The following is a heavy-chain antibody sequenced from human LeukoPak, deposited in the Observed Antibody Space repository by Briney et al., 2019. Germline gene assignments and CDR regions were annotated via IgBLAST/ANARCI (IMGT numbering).Heavy chain of an antibody. D-gene: IGHD6-19*01. J-gene: IGHJ4*02. CDR3: ARMSGIAVAAIWISYFDY. V-gene: IGHV3-7*03. CDR2: IKQDGSEK. CDR1: GFTFGAYY. Sequence: PGESLRLSCAASGFTFGAYYMTWVRQAPGKGLEWVANIKQDGSEKYYVDSVKGRFTISRDNANNSLYLQMNSLRAEDTAVHYCARMSGIAVAAIWISYFDYWGQGTLVTVSS.